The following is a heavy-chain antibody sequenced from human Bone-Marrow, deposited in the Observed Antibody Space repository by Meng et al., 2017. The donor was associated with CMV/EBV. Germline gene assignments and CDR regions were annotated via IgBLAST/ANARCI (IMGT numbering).Heavy chain of an antibody. Sequence: GGSLRLSCAASGFTFNTYSMNWVRRASGKGLEWVSSISGRSSYIYYADSVRGRFTISRDNAKNSLYLQMNSLRAEDTAVYYCARAGYVGDYADSFDIWGQGTTVTVSS. J-gene: IGHJ3*02. CDR1: GFTFNTYS. D-gene: IGHD4-17*01. V-gene: IGHV3-21*01. CDR2: ISGRSSYI. CDR3: ARAGYVGDYADSFDI.